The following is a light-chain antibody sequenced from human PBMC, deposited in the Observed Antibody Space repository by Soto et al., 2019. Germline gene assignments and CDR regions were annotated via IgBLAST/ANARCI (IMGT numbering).Light chain of an antibody. CDR1: QNILSN. J-gene: IGKJ5*01. CDR3: QQYNNWPIT. CDR2: GAS. V-gene: IGKV3-15*01. Sequence: ELVMTQSPDTLSVSPGERATLSCRASQNILSNLAWYQQKPGQAPRLLIYGASTRATGIPARFSGSGSGTEFTLTISSLQSEDFEIYYCQQYNNWPITFGQGTRLEIK.